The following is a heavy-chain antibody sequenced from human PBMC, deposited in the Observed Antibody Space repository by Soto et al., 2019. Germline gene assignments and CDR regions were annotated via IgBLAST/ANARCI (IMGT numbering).Heavy chain of an antibody. V-gene: IGHV1-69*13. D-gene: IGHD6-13*01. CDR1: GGTFSSYA. CDR3: ASGGGIAAAGTGSFDY. J-gene: IGHJ4*02. CDR2: IIPIFGTA. Sequence: ASVKVSCKASGGTFSSYAISWVRQAPGQGLEWMGGIIPIFGTANYAQKFQGRVTITADESTSKAYMELSSLRSEDTAVYYCASGGGIAAAGTGSFDYWGQGTLVTVSS.